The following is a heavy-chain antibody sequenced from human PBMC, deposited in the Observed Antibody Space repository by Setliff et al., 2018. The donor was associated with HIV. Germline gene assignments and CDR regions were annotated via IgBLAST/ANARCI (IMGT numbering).Heavy chain of an antibody. V-gene: IGHV4-61*09. D-gene: IGHD5-12*01. CDR1: GGSISSGSDY. CDR3: ARGRGEVATLSPIDY. CDR2: IHVSGTT. J-gene: IGHJ4*02. Sequence: PSETLSLTCTVSGGSISSGSDYWSWIRQPAGKGLEWIGQIHVSGTTNYNPSLKSRVTISVDTSKNQFSLKLSSVTAADTAVYYCARGRGEVATLSPIDYWGQGTLVTVSS.